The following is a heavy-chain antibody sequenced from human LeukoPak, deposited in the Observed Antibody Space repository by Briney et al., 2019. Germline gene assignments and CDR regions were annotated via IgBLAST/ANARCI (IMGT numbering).Heavy chain of an antibody. Sequence: SQTLSLTCTVSGGSIGSGGYYWSWIRQHPGKGLEWIGYIYYSGSTYYNPSLKSRVTTSVDTSKNQFSLKLSSVTAADTAVYYCARSFHGHDFWSDYYSATFDPWGQGTLVTVSS. V-gene: IGHV4-31*03. D-gene: IGHD3-3*01. J-gene: IGHJ5*02. CDR2: IYYSGST. CDR1: GGSIGSGGYY. CDR3: ARSFHGHDFWSDYYSATFDP.